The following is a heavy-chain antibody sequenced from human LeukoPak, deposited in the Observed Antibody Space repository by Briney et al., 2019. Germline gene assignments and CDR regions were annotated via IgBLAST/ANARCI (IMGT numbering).Heavy chain of an antibody. V-gene: IGHV4-34*01. CDR1: GGSFSGYY. CDR3: ARGNYGGYLDAFDI. D-gene: IGHD4-17*01. Sequence: PSETLSLTCAVYGGSFSGYYWSWIRQPPGKGLEWIGEINHSGSTNYNPSLKSRVTISVDTSKNQFSLKLSSVTAADTAVYYCARGNYGGYLDAFDIWGQGTMVTVSS. J-gene: IGHJ3*02. CDR2: INHSGST.